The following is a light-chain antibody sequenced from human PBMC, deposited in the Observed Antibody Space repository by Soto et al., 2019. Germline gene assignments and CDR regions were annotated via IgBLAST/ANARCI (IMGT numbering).Light chain of an antibody. CDR2: EVI. CDR3: SSNVVGTNLKI. J-gene: IGLJ2*01. V-gene: IGLV2-8*01. Sequence: QSALTQPPSASGSPGQSVTISCIVTYSDVGGSNYVSWYQQHPGKAPKLVIYEVIQRPSGVPDRFSGSRSGNTASLTVSRLQAEDEADYYCSSNVVGTNLKIFGGGTQLTVL. CDR1: YSDVGGSNY.